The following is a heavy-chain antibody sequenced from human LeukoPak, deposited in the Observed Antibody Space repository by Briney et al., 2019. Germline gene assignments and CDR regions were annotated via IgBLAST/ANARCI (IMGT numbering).Heavy chain of an antibody. CDR1: GYTFTGYY. J-gene: IGHJ4*02. D-gene: IGHD1-26*01. V-gene: IGHV1-2*02. CDR2: INPNSGGI. Sequence: GASVKVSCKASGYTFTGYYMHWVRQAPGQGLEWMGWINPNSGGINYAQKFQGRVTMTRDTSISTAYMELSRLRSDDTAVYYCARDKGGSYFLLDYWGQGTLVTVSS. CDR3: ARDKGGSYFLLDY.